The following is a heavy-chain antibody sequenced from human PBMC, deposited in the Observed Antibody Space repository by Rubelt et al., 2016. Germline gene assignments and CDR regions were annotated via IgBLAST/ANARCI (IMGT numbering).Heavy chain of an antibody. CDR2: ISAYNGNT. J-gene: IGHJ4*02. V-gene: IGHV1-18*01. CDR3: ARDQKDYGSGSLYD. CDR1: GYTFTSYG. Sequence: QVQLVQSGAEVKKPGASVKVSCKASGYTFTSYGISWVRQAPGQGLEWMGWISAYNGNTNYAQRLQGRGTMTTDTSTSTAYMELSGLRSDDTAVYYCARDQKDYGSGSLYDWGQGTLVTVSS. D-gene: IGHD3-10*01.